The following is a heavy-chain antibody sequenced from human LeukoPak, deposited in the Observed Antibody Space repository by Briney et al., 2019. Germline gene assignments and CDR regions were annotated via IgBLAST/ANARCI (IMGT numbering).Heavy chain of an antibody. CDR1: GYTFTSYG. D-gene: IGHD3-10*01. J-gene: IGHJ5*01. V-gene: IGHV1-18*01. Sequence: ASVKVSCKASGYTFTSYGISWVRQAPGQGLEWMGWISAYNGNTNYAQKLQGRVTMTTDTSTSTAHMELRSLRSDDTAVYYCVRVAMIRGVVFKNWFDSWGQGSLVTVSS. CDR2: ISAYNGNT. CDR3: VRVAMIRGVVFKNWFDS.